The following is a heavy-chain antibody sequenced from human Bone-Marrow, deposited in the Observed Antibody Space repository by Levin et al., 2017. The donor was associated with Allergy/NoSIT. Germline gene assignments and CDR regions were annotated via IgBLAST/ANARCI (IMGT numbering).Heavy chain of an antibody. J-gene: IGHJ4*02. V-gene: IGHV3-74*01. Sequence: QSGGSLRLSCAVSGFTFSTYWMHWVRQAPGKGLVWVSRINSGGSDTDYADSVKGRFTISRDNARNTLYLQMNSLSAEDTAVYYCAKGGCSATSCLDYWGQGTLVTVSS. CDR2: INSGGSDT. D-gene: IGHD2-2*01. CDR1: GFTFSTYW. CDR3: AKGGCSATSCLDY.